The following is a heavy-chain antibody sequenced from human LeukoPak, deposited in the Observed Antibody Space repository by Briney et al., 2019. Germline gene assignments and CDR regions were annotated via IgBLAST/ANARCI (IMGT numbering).Heavy chain of an antibody. J-gene: IGHJ4*02. CDR3: ARDIERGTLDY. V-gene: IGHV4-38-2*02. Sequence: SETLSLTCAVSGYFISSGYYWAWIRQPPGKGLEWIGSIYHSGSTYYNPSLKSRVTISVDTSKDRSALRLTSVPAADTAVYYCARDIERGTLDYWGQGTLVTVSS. CDR1: GYFISSGYY. D-gene: IGHD1-1*01. CDR2: IYHSGST.